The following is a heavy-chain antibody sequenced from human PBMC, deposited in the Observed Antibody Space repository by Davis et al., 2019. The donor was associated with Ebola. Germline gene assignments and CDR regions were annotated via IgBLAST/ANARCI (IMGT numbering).Heavy chain of an antibody. V-gene: IGHV3-30*04. Sequence: GESLKISCAASGFTFSSYAMHWVRQAPGKGLEWVAIISYDGSYKYYADSVKGRFTISRDDSKNTLYLQMNSLRPEDTAVYYCARPALVVTAAIDAFDIWGQGTMVTVSS. D-gene: IGHD2-21*02. CDR1: GFTFSSYA. CDR2: ISYDGSYK. J-gene: IGHJ3*02. CDR3: ARPALVVTAAIDAFDI.